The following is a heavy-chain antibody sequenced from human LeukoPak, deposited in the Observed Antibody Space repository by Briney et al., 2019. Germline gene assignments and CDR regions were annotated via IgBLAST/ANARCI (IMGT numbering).Heavy chain of an antibody. CDR3: ARDFWSGYYYYGMDV. Sequence: GASVKVSCKASGGTFSSYAISWVRQAPGQGLEWMGRIIPILGIANYAQKFQGRVTITADKSTSTAYMELRSLRSDDTAVYYCARDFWSGYYYYGMDVWGQGTTVTVSS. CDR2: IIPILGIA. J-gene: IGHJ6*02. V-gene: IGHV1-69*04. CDR1: GGTFSSYA. D-gene: IGHD3-3*01.